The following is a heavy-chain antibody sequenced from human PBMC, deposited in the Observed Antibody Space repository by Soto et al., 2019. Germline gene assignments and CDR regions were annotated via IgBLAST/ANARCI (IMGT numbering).Heavy chain of an antibody. Sequence: GASVKVSCKASGYTFTNFAVNWVRQAAGQGLEWMGWMSPNSENKGYAQKFQGRVSMTRDTSITTAYMELSSLRSEDTAVYYCARGFDNSCNTCCYKWFDHWGQGTLVTVSS. D-gene: IGHD3-10*01. CDR3: ARGFDNSCNTCCYKWFDH. J-gene: IGHJ5*02. V-gene: IGHV1-8*01. CDR1: GYTFTNFA. CDR2: MSPNSENK.